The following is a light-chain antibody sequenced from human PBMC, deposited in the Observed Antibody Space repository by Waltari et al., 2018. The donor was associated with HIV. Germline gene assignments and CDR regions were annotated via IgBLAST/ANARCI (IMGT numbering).Light chain of an antibody. V-gene: IGLV3-25*03. CDR3: QSADSSGTYAV. J-gene: IGLJ7*01. CDR1: VLPKQY. CDR2: NDS. Sequence: SYELTQPPSVSVSPGQTARITCPGDVLPKQYAYWYQQKPGPAPAVVISNDSERPSGTPGRFACTRSGSTVTSTISGVQAEDEADYYCQSADSSGTYAVFGGGTQLTVL.